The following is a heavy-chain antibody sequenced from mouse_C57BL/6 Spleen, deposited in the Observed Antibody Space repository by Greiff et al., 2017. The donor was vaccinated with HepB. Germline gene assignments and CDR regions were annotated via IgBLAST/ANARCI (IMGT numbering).Heavy chain of an antibody. D-gene: IGHD2-2*01. Sequence: EVQLQQPGPELVKPGASVKMSCKASGYTFTDYKMHWVKQSHGTSLEWIGYINPNNGGTSYNQKFKGKATLTVNKSSSTAYMELSSLTSEDSAVYYCARRWFYFDYWGKGTTLTVSS. J-gene: IGHJ2*01. V-gene: IGHV1-22*01. CDR3: ARRWFYFDY. CDR2: INPNNGGT. CDR1: GYTFTDYK.